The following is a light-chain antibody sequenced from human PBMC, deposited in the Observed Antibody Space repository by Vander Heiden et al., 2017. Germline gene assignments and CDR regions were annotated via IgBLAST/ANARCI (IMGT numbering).Light chain of an antibody. Sequence: QSVLPQPPSVSGAPGHRVTISCTGSSSNIGAGYDVHWYQQLPGTAPKLLIYGNSNRPSGVPDRFSGSKSGTSASLAITGLQAEDEADDYCQSYDSSLSGWGVFGTGTKVTVL. J-gene: IGLJ1*01. CDR2: GNS. CDR3: QSYDSSLSGWGV. CDR1: SSNIGAGYD. V-gene: IGLV1-40*01.